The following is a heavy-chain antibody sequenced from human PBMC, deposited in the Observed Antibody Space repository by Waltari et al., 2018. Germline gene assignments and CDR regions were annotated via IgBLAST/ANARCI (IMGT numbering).Heavy chain of an antibody. J-gene: IGHJ4*02. D-gene: IGHD6-13*01. CDR3: ARAPGVAAAAYFDY. CDR1: GYSLDRGYF. V-gene: IGHV4-38-2*01. Sequence: QVQLQESGPGLVKPSETLSLTCDVSGYSLDRGYFWGWVRQPPGKGLEWIGTIFHAGFTYYPPSLKGRVSMSVDTSKNQFSLNLSSVTAADTAVYYCARAPGVAAAAYFDYWGQGILVTVSS. CDR2: IFHAGFT.